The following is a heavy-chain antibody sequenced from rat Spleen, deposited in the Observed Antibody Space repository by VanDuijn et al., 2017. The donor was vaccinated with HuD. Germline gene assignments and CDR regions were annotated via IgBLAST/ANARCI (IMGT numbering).Heavy chain of an antibody. Sequence: EVQLVESDGGLVQPGRSLKLSCVASGFTFSHYGMAWVRQAPTKGLEWVASITNTGSSTYYPDSVKGRFTISRDNAKSTLYLQMDSLRSEDTATYYCAREYYYTMDAWGHGTSVTVSS. J-gene: IGHJ4*01. CDR3: AREYYYTMDA. V-gene: IGHV5-29*01. CDR2: ITNTGSST. CDR1: GFTFSHYG.